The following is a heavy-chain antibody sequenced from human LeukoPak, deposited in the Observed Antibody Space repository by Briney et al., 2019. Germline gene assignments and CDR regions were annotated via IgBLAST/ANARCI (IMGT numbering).Heavy chain of an antibody. D-gene: IGHD3-22*01. V-gene: IGHV5-51*01. Sequence: GESLKISCKGSGYSFSSYWIGWVRQMPGKGLEWMGIIYPGDSDTRYSPSFQGQVTISADKSISTAYLQWGSLKASDTAMYYCARLPRSRYYYDSSGYCDYWGQGTLVTVSS. CDR2: IYPGDSDT. J-gene: IGHJ4*02. CDR3: ARLPRSRYYYDSSGYCDY. CDR1: GYSFSSYW.